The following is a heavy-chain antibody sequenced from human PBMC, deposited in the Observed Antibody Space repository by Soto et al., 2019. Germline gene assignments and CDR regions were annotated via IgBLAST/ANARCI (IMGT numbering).Heavy chain of an antibody. CDR1: GFSLSTSEMG. CDR3: AHRRVRRRVIPAPYFDL. V-gene: IGHV2-5*02. D-gene: IGHD1-1*01. CDR2: IYGDDET. Sequence: QITLKESGPALVKPTQTLTLTCTLSGFSLSTSEMGVGWIRQPPGKALEWLGIIYGDDETRNRPSLKSTLTMTRDTSKNQVVLTLTDMDPAATATYYCAHRRVRRRVIPAPYFDLWGQGVPVTVSS. J-gene: IGHJ4*02.